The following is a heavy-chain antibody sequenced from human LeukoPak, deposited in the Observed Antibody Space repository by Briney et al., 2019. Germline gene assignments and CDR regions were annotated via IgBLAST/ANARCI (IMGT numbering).Heavy chain of an antibody. D-gene: IGHD6-19*01. CDR1: GFTFSSYS. V-gene: IGHV3-21*04. CDR2: ISSRRNYT. J-gene: IGHJ6*02. Sequence: AGGSLRLSCAASGFTFSSYSMNWVRQAPGKGLEWVSSISSRRNYTFYADSVKGRFTISRDNSKNTLYLQMNSLRAEDTAVYYCASTPDQDIAVPAFLVGYGMDVWGQGTTVTVSS. CDR3: ASTPDQDIAVPAFLVGYGMDV.